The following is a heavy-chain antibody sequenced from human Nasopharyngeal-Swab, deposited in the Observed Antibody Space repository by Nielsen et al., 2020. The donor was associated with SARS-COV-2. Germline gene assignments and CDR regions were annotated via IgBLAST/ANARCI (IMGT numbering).Heavy chain of an antibody. V-gene: IGHV4-39*01. Sequence: GSLRLSCTVSGGSISSSSYYWGWIRQPPGKGLEWIGSIYYSGSTYYNPSLKSRVTISVDTSKNQFSLKLSSVTAADTAVYYCARLSGYSGYDERALDYWGQGTLVTVSS. CDR1: GGSISSSSYY. CDR2: IYYSGST. D-gene: IGHD5-12*01. J-gene: IGHJ4*02. CDR3: ARLSGYSGYDERALDY.